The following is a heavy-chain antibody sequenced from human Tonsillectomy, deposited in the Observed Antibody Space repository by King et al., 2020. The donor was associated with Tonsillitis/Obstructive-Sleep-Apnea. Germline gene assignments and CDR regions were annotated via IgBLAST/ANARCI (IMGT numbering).Heavy chain of an antibody. V-gene: IGHV3-21*01. D-gene: IGHD3-3*01. CDR1: GFTFSSYS. J-gene: IGHJ6*03. CDR2: ISSSSSYI. Sequence: VQLVESGGGLVKPGGSLRLSCAASGFTFSSYSMNWVRQAPGKGLEWVSSISSSSSYIYYADSVKGRFPISRDNAKNSLYLQMNSLRAEDTAVYYCARDAGTDFWSGYYTGVYYYYMDVWGKGTTVTVSS. CDR3: ARDAGTDFWSGYYTGVYYYYMDV.